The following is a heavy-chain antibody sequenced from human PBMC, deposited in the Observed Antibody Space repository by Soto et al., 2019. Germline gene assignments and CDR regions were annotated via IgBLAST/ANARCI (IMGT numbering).Heavy chain of an antibody. CDR2: ISGSGGST. D-gene: IGHD2-15*01. V-gene: IGHV3-23*01. Sequence: EVQLLESGGGLVQPGGSLRLSCAASGFTFSSYAMSWVRQAPGKGLEWVSAISGSGGSTYYADSVKGRFTISRDNSKNTLYLQMNSLRAEDTAVYYCAKGTDIVVVVAAASYYYYGMDVWGQGTTVTVSS. CDR1: GFTFSSYA. J-gene: IGHJ6*02. CDR3: AKGTDIVVVVAAASYYYYGMDV.